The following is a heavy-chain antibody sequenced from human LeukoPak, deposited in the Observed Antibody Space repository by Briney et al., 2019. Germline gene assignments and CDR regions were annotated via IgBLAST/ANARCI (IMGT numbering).Heavy chain of an antibody. CDR3: AGGGGYDLSNWFDP. Sequence: ASVKVSCKASGGTFSSYAISWVRQAPGQGLEWMGRIIPILGIANYAQKFQGRVTIAADKSTGTAYMELSSLRSEDTAVYYCAGGGGYDLSNWFDPWGQGTLVTVSS. J-gene: IGHJ5*02. CDR2: IIPILGIA. V-gene: IGHV1-69*04. D-gene: IGHD5-12*01. CDR1: GGTFSSYA.